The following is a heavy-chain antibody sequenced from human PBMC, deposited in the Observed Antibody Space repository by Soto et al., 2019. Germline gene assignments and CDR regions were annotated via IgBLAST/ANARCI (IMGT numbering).Heavy chain of an antibody. CDR3: ARVGTLVRGIWGI. D-gene: IGHD3-10*01. CDR1: GYTFSSYG. V-gene: IGHV1-18*01. J-gene: IGHJ4*02. CDR2: ISGQNDKT. Sequence: QAQLVQSGAEVKKPGASVKVSCKASGYTFSSYGILWVRQAPGQGLEWLGWISGQNDKTNYAPKVRDRVTLTTDTSTSTAFMELKSLRSDDTAVYFCARVGTLVRGIWGIWGQGTPVTVSS.